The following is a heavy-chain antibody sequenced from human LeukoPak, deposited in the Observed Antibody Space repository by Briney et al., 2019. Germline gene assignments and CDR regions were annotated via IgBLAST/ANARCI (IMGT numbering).Heavy chain of an antibody. V-gene: IGHV4-59*08. CDR1: GASISSHY. J-gene: IGHJ5*02. Sequence: ASETLSLTRTVSGASISSHYWSWIRQPPGKGLEWIGYIYYSGTTNYNPSLKSRVAISVDTSKNQFSLKLSSVTAADTAVYYCARHVPGGWFDPWGQGTLVTVSS. CDR3: ARHVPGGWFDP. CDR2: IYYSGTT.